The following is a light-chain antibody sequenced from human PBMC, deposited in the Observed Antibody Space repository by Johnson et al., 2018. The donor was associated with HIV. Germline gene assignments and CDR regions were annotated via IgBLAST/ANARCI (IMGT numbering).Light chain of an antibody. CDR1: SSNIGNNY. CDR2: KNN. Sequence: QSVLTQPPSVSAAPGQKVTISCSGSSSNIGNNYVSWYQQLPGTAPKLLIYKNNKRPSGIPDRFSGSKSGTSATLGITGLQTGDEADYYCGTWDTSLSAGGGFGTGTKVTVL. V-gene: IGLV1-51*02. J-gene: IGLJ1*01. CDR3: GTWDTSLSAGGG.